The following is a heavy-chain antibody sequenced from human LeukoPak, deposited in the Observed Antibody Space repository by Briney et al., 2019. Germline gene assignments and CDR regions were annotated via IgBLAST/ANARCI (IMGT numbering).Heavy chain of an antibody. D-gene: IGHD3-22*01. V-gene: IGHV1-2*06. Sequence: ASVKVSCKASGGTFSSYAISWVRQAPGQALELMGRINPNTGGTNYAQKFQGRVTLTRDTSIGTAYMEVNSLRSDDTAVYFCAITIVENAYDVWGQGTMVTVSS. J-gene: IGHJ3*01. CDR1: GGTFSSYA. CDR3: AITIVENAYDV. CDR2: INPNTGGT.